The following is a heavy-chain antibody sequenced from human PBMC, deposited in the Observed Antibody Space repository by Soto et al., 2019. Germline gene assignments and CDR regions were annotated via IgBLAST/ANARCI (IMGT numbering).Heavy chain of an antibody. CDR3: ARGTDYADLGNAEYFHP. J-gene: IGHJ1*01. CDR2: IPKDGTST. D-gene: IGHD4-17*01. V-gene: IGHV3-30*03. CDR1: GFTFRTYG. Sequence: QVQLVESGGGVVQPGRSLRLSCAASGFTFRTYGIHWVRQAPGKGLEWVALIPKDGTSTYYADSVRGRFTTSRDNSQNKVFLQMNSLRPEDTAIYFCARGTDYADLGNAEYFHPWGQGTLVTVSS.